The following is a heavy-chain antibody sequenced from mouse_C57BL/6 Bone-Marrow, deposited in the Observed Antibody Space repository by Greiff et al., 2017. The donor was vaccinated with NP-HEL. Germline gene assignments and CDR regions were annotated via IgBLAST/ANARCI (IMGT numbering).Heavy chain of an antibody. CDR2: IYPGSGST. CDR1: GYTFTSYW. D-gene: IGHD2-2*01. CDR3: ARWSYGYDARTDY. Sequence: QVQLQQPGAELVKPGASVKMSCKASGYTFTSYWITWVKQRPGQGLEWIGDIYPGSGSTNYNEKFKSKATLTVDTSSSTAYMQLSSLTSEDSAVYYCARWSYGYDARTDYWGQGTTLTVSS. J-gene: IGHJ2*01. V-gene: IGHV1-55*01.